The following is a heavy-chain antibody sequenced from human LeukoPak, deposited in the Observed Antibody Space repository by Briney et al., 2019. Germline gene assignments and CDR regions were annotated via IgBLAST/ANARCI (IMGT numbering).Heavy chain of an antibody. V-gene: IGHV1-69*04. Sequence: SVKVSCKASGGTFSSYTISWVRQAPGQGLEWMRRIIPILGIANYAQKFQGRVTITADKSTSTAYMELSSLRSEDTAVYYCARDLDSGSYFPTDYWGQGTLVTVSS. CDR2: IIPILGIA. J-gene: IGHJ4*02. CDR3: ARDLDSGSYFPTDY. CDR1: GGTFSSYT. D-gene: IGHD1-26*01.